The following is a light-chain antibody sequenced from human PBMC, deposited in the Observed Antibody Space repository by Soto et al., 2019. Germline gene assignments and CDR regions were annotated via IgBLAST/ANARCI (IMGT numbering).Light chain of an antibody. CDR1: SSNIGGNY. CDR3: AAWDDSLSGPV. Sequence: QSVLTQPPSASGTPGQRVTISCSGSSSNIGGNYVYWYQQLPGAAPKLLIYLNDQRPSGGPDRFFGSKSGTSASLAISGLRSEDEAEYYCAAWDDSLSGPVFGGGTKVTVL. CDR2: LND. V-gene: IGLV1-47*02. J-gene: IGLJ2*01.